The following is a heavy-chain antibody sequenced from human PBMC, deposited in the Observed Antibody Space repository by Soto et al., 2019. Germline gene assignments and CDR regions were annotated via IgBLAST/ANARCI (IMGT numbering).Heavy chain of an antibody. D-gene: IGHD2-15*01. CDR3: AKWTCSGGSCYFDY. CDR1: GFTVGTNY. J-gene: IGHJ4*02. V-gene: IGHV3-66*01. CDR2: IYAGGSR. Sequence: PGGSLRLSCAASGFTVGTNYMTWVRQAPGKGLEWVSVIYAGGSRYYADSVKGRFTISRDISKNTQYLQMDSLRAEDTAVYYCAKWTCSGGSCYFDYWGQGTLVSASS.